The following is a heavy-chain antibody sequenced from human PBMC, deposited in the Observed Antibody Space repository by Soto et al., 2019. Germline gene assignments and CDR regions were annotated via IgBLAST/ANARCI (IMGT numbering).Heavy chain of an antibody. J-gene: IGHJ5*02. Sequence: ASVKVSCKASGYTFTSYGISWVRPAPGQGLEWMGWISAYNGNTNYAQKLQGRVTMTTDTATSTAYMELRSLRSDDTAVYYCASDRDVLMVHAHTDKPAPLDPWG. V-gene: IGHV1-18*04. CDR1: GYTFTSYG. D-gene: IGHD2-8*01. CDR2: ISAYNGNT. CDR3: ASDRDVLMVHAHTDKPAPLDP.